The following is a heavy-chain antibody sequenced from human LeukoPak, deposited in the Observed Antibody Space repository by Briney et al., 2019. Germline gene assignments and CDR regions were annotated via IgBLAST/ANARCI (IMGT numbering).Heavy chain of an antibody. Sequence: ASVKVSCKASGYTFTSYYMHWVRQAPGQGLEWMGGIIPIFGTANYAQKFQGRVTITADESTSTAYMELSSLRSEDTAVYYCARDRYSGSYALHYYYGMDVWGQGTTVTVSS. CDR1: GYTFTSYY. CDR2: IIPIFGTA. V-gene: IGHV1-69*13. J-gene: IGHJ6*02. CDR3: ARDRYSGSYALHYYYGMDV. D-gene: IGHD1-26*01.